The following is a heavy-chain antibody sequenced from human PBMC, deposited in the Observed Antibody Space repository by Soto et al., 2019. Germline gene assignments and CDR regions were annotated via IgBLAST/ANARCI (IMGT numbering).Heavy chain of an antibody. V-gene: IGHV5-51*06. CDR3: ARQPAAAGTSLNWFDP. CDR1: GYSFTSYW. D-gene: IGHD6-13*01. J-gene: IGHJ5*02. CDR2: IYPGDSDT. Sequence: EVQLVQSGAEVKKPGESLKISCKGSGYSFTSYWIGWVRQMPGKGLEWMGIIYPGDSDTRYSPSFQGQVTISADKSISTAYLQWRSLKASDTAMYYCARQPAAAGTSLNWFDPWGQGTLVTVSS.